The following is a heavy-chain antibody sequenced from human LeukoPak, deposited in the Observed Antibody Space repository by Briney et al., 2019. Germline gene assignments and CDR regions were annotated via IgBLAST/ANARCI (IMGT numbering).Heavy chain of an antibody. CDR2: ISWNSDSI. V-gene: IGHV3-9*01. CDR1: GFTFGDYA. Sequence: GGSLRLSCAASGFTFGDYAMHWVRQAPGKGLEWVSGISWNSDSIGYADSVKGRFTISRDNAKNSLYLQMNSLRAEDTALYYCAAQKHYDSSGYYRDYWGQGTLVTVSS. CDR3: AAQKHYDSSGYYRDY. D-gene: IGHD3-22*01. J-gene: IGHJ4*02.